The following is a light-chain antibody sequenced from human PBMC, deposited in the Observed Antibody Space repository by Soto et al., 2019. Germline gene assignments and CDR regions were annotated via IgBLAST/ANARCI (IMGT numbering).Light chain of an antibody. Sequence: QSVLTQSPSASGTPGQTITISCSGSSSNIGSNAVYWYQQLSGSAPKLLMHSNDQRPSGVPDRFSGSRSGTSASLAVSGLRSEDEADYFCSAWDDSLGGDVFGPGTKLTVL. CDR1: SSNIGSNA. CDR2: SND. J-gene: IGLJ1*01. V-gene: IGLV1-47*02. CDR3: SAWDDSLGGDV.